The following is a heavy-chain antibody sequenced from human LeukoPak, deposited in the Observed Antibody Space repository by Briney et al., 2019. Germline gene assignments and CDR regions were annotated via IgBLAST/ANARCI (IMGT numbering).Heavy chain of an antibody. J-gene: IGHJ5*02. Sequence: GGSLRLSCAASGFTVHSNYMSWVRQAPGRGLEWVSVIDRSGVTHYADSVKGRFTISRDNAKNTLYLQMNSLRAEDTAVYYCVTGLWFGESWGQGTLVTVSS. V-gene: IGHV3-53*01. CDR3: VTGLWFGES. CDR2: IDRSGVT. CDR1: GFTVHSNY. D-gene: IGHD3-10*01.